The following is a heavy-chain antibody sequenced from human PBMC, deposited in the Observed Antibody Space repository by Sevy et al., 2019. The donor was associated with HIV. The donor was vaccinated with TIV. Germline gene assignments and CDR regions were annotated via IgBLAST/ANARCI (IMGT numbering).Heavy chain of an antibody. CDR3: AKDQWWGPQLAFDY. CDR1: GFTFSSYA. D-gene: IGHD2-8*01. CDR2: ISGSGGST. V-gene: IGHV3-23*01. J-gene: IGHJ4*02. Sequence: GGSLRLSCAASGFTFSSYAMSWVRQAPGKGLKWVSAISGSGGSTYYADSVKGRCTISRDNSKNTLYLQTNSLRAEDTAVYYCAKDQWWGPQLAFDYWGQGTLVTVSS.